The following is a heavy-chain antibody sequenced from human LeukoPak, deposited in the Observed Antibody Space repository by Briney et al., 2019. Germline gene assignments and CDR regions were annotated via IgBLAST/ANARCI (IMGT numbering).Heavy chain of an antibody. CDR3: ARGLRTRAHDY. Sequence: PSETLSLTCAVYGGSFSGYYWSWIRQPPGKGLEWIGEINHSGSTNYNPSLKSRVTIPVDTSKNQFSLKLSSVTAADTAVYYCARGLRTRAHDYWGQGTLVTVSS. V-gene: IGHV4-34*01. CDR1: GGSFSGYY. D-gene: IGHD5-12*01. J-gene: IGHJ4*02. CDR2: INHSGST.